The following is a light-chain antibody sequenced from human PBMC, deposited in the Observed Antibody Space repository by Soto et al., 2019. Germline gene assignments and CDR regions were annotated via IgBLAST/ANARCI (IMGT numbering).Light chain of an antibody. CDR1: QSVSSK. J-gene: IGKJ1*01. CDR2: HAS. CDR3: QQYNNWPPWT. V-gene: IGKV3-15*01. Sequence: EIVMTQSPATLSVSPGERATLSCRASQSVSSKFAWYQQKPGQAPRLLIYHASTRAIGIPARFSGSGSGTEFTLTISSLQSEDFAVYYCQQYNNWPPWTFGQGTKVEIK.